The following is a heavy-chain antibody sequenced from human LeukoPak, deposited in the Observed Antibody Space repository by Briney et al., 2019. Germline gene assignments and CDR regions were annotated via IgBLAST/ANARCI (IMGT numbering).Heavy chain of an antibody. D-gene: IGHD6-13*01. J-gene: IGHJ4*02. Sequence: SETLSLTCAVYGGSFSGYYWSWIRQPPGKGLEWIGEINHSGSTNYNPSLKSRVTISVDTSKNQFSLKLSSVTAADTAVYYCARDRGSSSXXXYFDYWGQGTLVTVSS. CDR2: INHSGST. CDR1: GGSFSGYY. V-gene: IGHV4-34*01. CDR3: ARDRGSSSXXXYFDY.